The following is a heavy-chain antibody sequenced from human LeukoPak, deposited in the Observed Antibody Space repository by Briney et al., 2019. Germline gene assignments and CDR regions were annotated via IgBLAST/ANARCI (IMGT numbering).Heavy chain of an antibody. D-gene: IGHD3-22*01. V-gene: IGHV4-61*08. CDR1: GGSISSGDYY. CDR2: IYYGGTT. Sequence: SQTLSLTCTVSGGSISSGDYYWSWIRQPPGKGLEYIGFIYYGGTTKYNPSLKSRATISVDTSKNQFSLKLTSVTAADTAVYYCARGRYYYDSSGYYYDNWFDPWGQGTLVTVSS. J-gene: IGHJ5*02. CDR3: ARGRYYYDSSGYYYDNWFDP.